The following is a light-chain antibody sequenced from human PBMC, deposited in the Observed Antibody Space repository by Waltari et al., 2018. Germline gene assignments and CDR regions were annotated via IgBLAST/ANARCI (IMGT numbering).Light chain of an antibody. Sequence: QAVLTQPSSLSASPGASASLTCTLHSGNNFDTHRHYWYQQKPGSPPQYPLRHGEDSDKQQVSGVPSRFSGSKDASANAGILLISGLHSEDEADYYCMIWHNDASVFGGGTKLTVL. J-gene: IGLJ2*01. CDR1: SGNNFDTHR. V-gene: IGLV5-45*02. CDR2: HGEDSDK. CDR3: MIWHNDASV.